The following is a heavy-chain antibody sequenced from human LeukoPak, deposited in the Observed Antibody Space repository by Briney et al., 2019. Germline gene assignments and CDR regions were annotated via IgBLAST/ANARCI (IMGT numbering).Heavy chain of an antibody. J-gene: IGHJ4*02. CDR1: GGTFSSYA. V-gene: IGHV1-69*06. CDR3: ARAGIAPWGPFDY. Sequence: ASVKVSCKASGGTFSSYAISWVRQAPGQGLEWMGGIIPIFGTANYAQKFQGRVTITADKSTSTAYMELSSLRSEDAAVYYCARAGIAPWGPFDYWGQGTLVTVSS. D-gene: IGHD6-13*01. CDR2: IIPIFGTA.